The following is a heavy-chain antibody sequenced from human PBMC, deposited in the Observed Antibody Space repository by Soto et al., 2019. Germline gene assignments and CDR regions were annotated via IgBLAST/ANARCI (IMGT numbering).Heavy chain of an antibody. CDR3: ARDASLGIAAAGPPENYFDY. V-gene: IGHV1-69*13. CDR2: IIPIFGTA. CDR1: GGTFSSYA. Sequence: ASVKVSCKASGGTFSSYAISWVRQAPGQGLEWMGGIIPIFGTANYAQKFQGRVTITADESTSTAYMELSSLRSEDTAVYYCARDASLGIAAAGPPENYFDYWGQGTLVTVSS. J-gene: IGHJ4*02. D-gene: IGHD6-13*01.